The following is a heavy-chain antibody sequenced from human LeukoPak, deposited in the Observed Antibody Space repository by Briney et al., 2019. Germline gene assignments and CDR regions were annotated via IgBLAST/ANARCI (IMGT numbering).Heavy chain of an antibody. CDR3: ARLYTSGCFDY. D-gene: IGHD6-19*01. Sequence: TGGSLRLSCAASGFTFSNHWMSWVRQAPGKGLEWVANIKQDGSEKYYVDSVKGRLSISRDNAKNSLYLQMNSLRGEDTAVYYCARLYTSGCFDYWGQGTLVTVSS. CDR1: GFTFSNHW. J-gene: IGHJ4*02. V-gene: IGHV3-7*01. CDR2: IKQDGSEK.